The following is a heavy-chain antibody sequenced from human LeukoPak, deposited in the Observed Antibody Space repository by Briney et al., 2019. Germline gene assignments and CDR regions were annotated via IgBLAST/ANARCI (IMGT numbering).Heavy chain of an antibody. D-gene: IGHD1-7*01. CDR2: IWYDGSNK. V-gene: IGHV3-33*03. J-gene: IGHJ6*02. CDR3: AVQLTGTSSYYYGMDV. Sequence: PGGSLRLSCAASGFTFSSYGMHWVRQAPGKGLEWVAVIWYDGSNKYYADSVKGRFTISRDNAKNSLYLQMNSLRAEDTAVYYCAVQLTGTSSYYYGMDVWGQGTTVTVSS. CDR1: GFTFSSYG.